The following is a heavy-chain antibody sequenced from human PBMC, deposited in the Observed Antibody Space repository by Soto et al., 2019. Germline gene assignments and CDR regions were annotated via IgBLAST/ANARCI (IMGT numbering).Heavy chain of an antibody. CDR2: IIPIFGTA. D-gene: IGHD3-10*01. CDR3: ARFLYYGSGSSYYYYYGMDV. V-gene: IGHV1-69*13. J-gene: IGHJ6*02. Sequence: SVKVSCKASGVTFSSYAISWVRQAPGQGLEWMGGIIPIFGTANYAQKFQGRVTITADESTSTAYMELSSLRSEDTAVYYCARFLYYGSGSSYYYYYGMDVWGQGTTVTVSS. CDR1: GVTFSSYA.